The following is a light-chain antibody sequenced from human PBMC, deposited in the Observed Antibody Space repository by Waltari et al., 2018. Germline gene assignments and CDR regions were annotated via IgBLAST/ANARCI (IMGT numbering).Light chain of an antibody. CDR2: AAS. Sequence: DIQMTQSPSSLSASVGDRVTITRRASQSINSYLNWYQEKPGKAPNLLIYAASSLRSGVPSRFSGSESGTDFTLTISSLQPEDFATYYCQHSYTTPWTFGQGTTVEIK. J-gene: IGKJ1*01. V-gene: IGKV1-39*01. CDR1: QSINSY. CDR3: QHSYTTPWT.